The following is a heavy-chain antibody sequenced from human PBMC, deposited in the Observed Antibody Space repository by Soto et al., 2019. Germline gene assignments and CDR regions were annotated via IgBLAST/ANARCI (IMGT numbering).Heavy chain of an antibody. J-gene: IGHJ6*01. CDR3: GDGNLCYYGLDV. CDR1: GGTFSSYA. CDR2: IIPIFGTA. Sequence: QVQLVQSGAEVKKPGSSVKVSCKASGGTFSSYAISWVRQAPGQGLEWMGGIIPIFGTANYAQKFQGRVTIAPGESPGTAYMELSSLGSEDPGGYYCGDGNLCYYGLDVWGQGTTVTVSS. D-gene: IGHD2-15*01. V-gene: IGHV1-69*05.